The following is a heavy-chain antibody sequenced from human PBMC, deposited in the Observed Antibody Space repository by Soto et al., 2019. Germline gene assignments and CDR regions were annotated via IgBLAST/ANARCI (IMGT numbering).Heavy chain of an antibody. Sequence: GGSLRLSCAASGFTFSSYAMHWVRQAPGKGLEWVAVISYDGSNKYYADSVKGRFTISRDNSKNTLYLQMNSLRAEDTAVYYCASRTYYYDSSGYSFDYWGQGTLVTVSS. CDR1: GFTFSSYA. CDR2: ISYDGSNK. V-gene: IGHV3-30-3*01. J-gene: IGHJ4*02. D-gene: IGHD3-22*01. CDR3: ASRTYYYDSSGYSFDY.